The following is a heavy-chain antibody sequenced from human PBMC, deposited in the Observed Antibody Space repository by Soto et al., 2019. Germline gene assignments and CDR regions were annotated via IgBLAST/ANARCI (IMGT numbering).Heavy chain of an antibody. Sequence: GGSLRLSCRGSGFTFSNSWMHWVRHTPGKGLVWVSRINNDGSNAAYADSVKGRFTISRDNAKNTLYMYMNFLRVEDTAVYYCAKDRSKGHDSSGPDYWGQGTLVTVSS. CDR2: INNDGSNA. V-gene: IGHV3-74*01. CDR1: GFTFSNSW. J-gene: IGHJ4*02. D-gene: IGHD3-22*01. CDR3: AKDRSKGHDSSGPDY.